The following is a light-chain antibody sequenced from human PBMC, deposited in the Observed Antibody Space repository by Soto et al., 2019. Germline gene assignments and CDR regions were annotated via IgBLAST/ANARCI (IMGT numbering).Light chain of an antibody. CDR2: DVT. J-gene: IGLJ1*01. V-gene: IGLV2-11*01. Sequence: QSVLTQPRSVSGSPGQSVTISCTGTSSDVGGYNYVSWYQQHPGKAPKLMIYDVTKRPSGVPDRFSGSKSGNTASLTISGLQAEDEADYYCSSYAGSYTFDVFGTGSKLTVL. CDR3: SSYAGSYTFDV. CDR1: SSDVGGYNY.